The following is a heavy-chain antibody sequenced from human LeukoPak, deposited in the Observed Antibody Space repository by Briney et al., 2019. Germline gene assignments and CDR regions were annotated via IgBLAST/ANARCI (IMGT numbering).Heavy chain of an antibody. CDR1: GYTFTSYG. CDR3: ARVPIPEVLWFGEEQGGYYYYYMDV. CDR2: ISGYNGKT. Sequence: ASVKVSCKASGYTFTSYGISWVRQAPGQGLEWMGWISGYNGKTNYAQKLQGRVTITTDTSTSTAYMELRSLRSDDTAMYYCARVPIPEVLWFGEEQGGYYYYYMDVWGKGTTVTISS. V-gene: IGHV1-18*01. D-gene: IGHD3-10*01. J-gene: IGHJ6*03.